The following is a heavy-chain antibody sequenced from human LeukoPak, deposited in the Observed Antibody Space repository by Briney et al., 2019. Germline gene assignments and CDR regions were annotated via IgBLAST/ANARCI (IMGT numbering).Heavy chain of an antibody. V-gene: IGHV1-69*05. D-gene: IGHD2-15*01. J-gene: IGHJ1*01. Sequence: VASVKVSYKASGGTFSSYAISWVRQAPGQGLEGMGGIIPIFGTANYAQKFQGRVTITTDESTSTAYMELSSLRSEDTAVYYCARDGDCSGGSCPEYFQHWGQGTLVTVSS. CDR2: IIPIFGTA. CDR1: GGTFSSYA. CDR3: ARDGDCSGGSCPEYFQH.